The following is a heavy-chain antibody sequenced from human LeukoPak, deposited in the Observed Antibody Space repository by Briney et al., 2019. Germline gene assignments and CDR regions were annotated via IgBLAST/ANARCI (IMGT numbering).Heavy chain of an antibody. CDR2: ISYDGSNR. CDR1: GFTFSSYG. CDR3: AKDMGGGGDDDALFDY. J-gene: IGHJ4*02. V-gene: IGHV3-30*18. Sequence: PGGSLRLSCAASGFTFSSYGMHWVRQAPGKGLEWVAAISYDGSNRYYADSVKGRFTISRDNSKNTLYLQMNSLRTEDTAVYYCAKDMGGGGDDDALFDYWGQGTLVTVSS. D-gene: IGHD4-17*01.